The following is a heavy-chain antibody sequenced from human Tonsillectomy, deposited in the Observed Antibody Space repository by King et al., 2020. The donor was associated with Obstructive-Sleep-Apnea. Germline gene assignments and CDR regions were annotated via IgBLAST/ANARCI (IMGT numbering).Heavy chain of an antibody. CDR2: ISPNSGAT. J-gene: IGHJ4*02. CDR3: ARDMSAYDSTSPAY. Sequence: VQLVESGAEVKKPGASVKVSCKASGYTFTGYYIHWVRRAPGQGLEWMGWISPNSGATTYAQKFQDRVTMTRDTFIRTAYMDLSRLRSDDTAIYYCARDMSAYDSTSPAYWGQGTLVTVSS. V-gene: IGHV1-2*02. D-gene: IGHD3-10*01. CDR1: GYTFTGYY.